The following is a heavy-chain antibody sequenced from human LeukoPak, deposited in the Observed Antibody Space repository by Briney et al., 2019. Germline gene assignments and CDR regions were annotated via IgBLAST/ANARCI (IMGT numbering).Heavy chain of an antibody. CDR1: GYTFTGYY. CDR2: INPNHGDT. V-gene: IGHV1-2*02. D-gene: IGHD6-13*01. J-gene: IGHJ6*03. Sequence: ASVKVSCKASGYTFTGYYMHWVRQAPGQGLEWMGWINPNHGDTNYAQKSQDRVSMTRDTSISTAYMHLSRLRSANTAVYYCARDRLIAAAGSYYYYYMDVWGKGTTVTVSS. CDR3: ARDRLIAAAGSYYYYYMDV.